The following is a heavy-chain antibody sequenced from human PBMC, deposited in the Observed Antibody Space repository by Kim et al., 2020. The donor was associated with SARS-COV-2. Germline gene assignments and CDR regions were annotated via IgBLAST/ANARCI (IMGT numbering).Heavy chain of an antibody. CDR3: ASRGYYIDF. J-gene: IGHJ4*02. V-gene: IGHV3-48*02. D-gene: IGHD6-13*01. CDR2: SII. Sequence: SIIYYADSEEGRFTISRDNAKNSVSLQVNSLRDEDTAMYYCASRGYYIDFWGQGTLVTVSS.